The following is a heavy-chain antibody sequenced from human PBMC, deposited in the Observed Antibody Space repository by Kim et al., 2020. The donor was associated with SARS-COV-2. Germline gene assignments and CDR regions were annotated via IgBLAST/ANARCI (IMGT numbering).Heavy chain of an antibody. CDR2: ISYDGSNK. D-gene: IGHD3-10*01. V-gene: IGHV3-30*18. CDR3: AKEGYYGSGSYPYYYYGMDV. CDR1: GFTFSSYG. Sequence: GGSLRLSCAASGFTFSSYGMHWVRQAPGKGLEWVAVISYDGSNKYYADSVKGRFTISRDNSKNTLYLQMNSLRAEDTAVYYCAKEGYYGSGSYPYYYYGMDVWGQGTTVTVSS. J-gene: IGHJ6*02.